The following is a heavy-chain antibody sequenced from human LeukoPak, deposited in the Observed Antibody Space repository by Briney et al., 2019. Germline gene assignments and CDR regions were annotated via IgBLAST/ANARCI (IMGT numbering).Heavy chain of an antibody. D-gene: IGHD5-12*01. CDR1: GYTFTGYY. CDR3: ARHGFSGYDPYYFDY. CDR2: INPNSGGT. Sequence: ASVKVSCKASGYTFTGYYMHWVRQAPGQGLEWMGWINPNSGGTNYAQKFQGRVTMTRDTSISTAYMELSRLRSDDTAVYYCARHGFSGYDPYYFDYWGQGTLVTVSS. V-gene: IGHV1-2*02. J-gene: IGHJ4*02.